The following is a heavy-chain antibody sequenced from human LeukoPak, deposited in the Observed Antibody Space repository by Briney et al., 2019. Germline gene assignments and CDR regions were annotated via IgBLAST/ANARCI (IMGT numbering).Heavy chain of an antibody. Sequence: PSETLSLTCAGYGGSFSGYYWSGIRQPPGKGLEWIGEINHSGSTNYNPSLKSRVTISVDTSKNQFSLKLSSVTAADTAVYYCARTTEGYCRGRSCYSYYYYMDVWGKGTTVTVSS. D-gene: IGHD2-15*01. CDR3: ARTTEGYCRGRSCYSYYYYMDV. CDR2: INHSGST. CDR1: GGSFSGYY. V-gene: IGHV4-34*01. J-gene: IGHJ6*03.